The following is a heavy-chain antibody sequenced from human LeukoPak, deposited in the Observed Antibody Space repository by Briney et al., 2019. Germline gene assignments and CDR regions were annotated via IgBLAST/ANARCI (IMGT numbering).Heavy chain of an antibody. CDR1: GFSFSSYS. J-gene: IGHJ6*03. CDR2: ISSSSSTI. Sequence: GGSLRLSCAASGFSFSSYSMNWVRQAPGKGLEWVSYISSSSSTIYYADSVKGRFTISRDNAKNSLYLQMNSLRAEDTAVYYCARGPYSSSRYYYYYYMDVWGKGTTVTVSS. V-gene: IGHV3-48*04. D-gene: IGHD6-6*01. CDR3: ARGPYSSSRYYYYYYMDV.